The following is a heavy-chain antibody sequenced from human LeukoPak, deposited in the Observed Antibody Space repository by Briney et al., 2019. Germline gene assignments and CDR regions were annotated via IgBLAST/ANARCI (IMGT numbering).Heavy chain of an antibody. D-gene: IGHD3-3*01. CDR1: GGSISGFH. CDR2: IFYTGNV. CDR3: ARLGPYYDFWSGYLPVDY. J-gene: IGHJ4*02. Sequence: SETLSLTCTVTGGSISGFHWNWIRQSPGKGLEWIGNIFYTGNVDYNPSLQSRVTISVDTSKNEISLILSSVTAADTAVYYCARLGPYYDFWSGYLPVDYWGQGTLVTVSS. V-gene: IGHV4-59*08.